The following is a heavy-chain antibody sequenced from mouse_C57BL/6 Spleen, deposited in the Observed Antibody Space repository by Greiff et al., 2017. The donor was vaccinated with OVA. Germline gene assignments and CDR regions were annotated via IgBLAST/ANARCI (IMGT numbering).Heavy chain of an antibody. CDR3: TRYGSSYAMDY. V-gene: IGHV6-6*01. D-gene: IGHD1-1*01. J-gene: IGHJ4*01. CDR1: GFTFSDAW. Sequence: EVKVVESGGGLVQPGGSMKLSCAASGFTFSDAWMDWVRQSPEKGLEWVAEIRNKANNHATYYAESVKGRFTISRDDSKSSVYLQMNSLRAEDTGIYYCTRYGSSYAMDYWGQGTSVTVSS. CDR2: IRNKANNHAT.